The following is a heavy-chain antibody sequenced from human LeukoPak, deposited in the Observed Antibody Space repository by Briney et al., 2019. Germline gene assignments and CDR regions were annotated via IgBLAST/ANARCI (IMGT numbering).Heavy chain of an antibody. CDR2: IGGSGGNT. V-gene: IGHV3-23*01. D-gene: IGHD5-12*01. J-gene: IGHJ4*02. Sequence: GGSLRLSCSASGFTFSIYAMNWVRQAPGKGLEWVSSIGGSGGNTYYADSVKGRFTISRDTSKNTLYLQMNSLRAEGTAIYYCAKHQRGGYDSPSHYWGQGTLVTVSS. CDR3: AKHQRGGYDSPSHY. CDR1: GFTFSIYA.